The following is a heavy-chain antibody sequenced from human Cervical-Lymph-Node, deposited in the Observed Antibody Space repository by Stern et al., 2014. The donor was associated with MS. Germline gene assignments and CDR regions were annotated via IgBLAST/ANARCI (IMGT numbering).Heavy chain of an antibody. CDR3: ARHGDYDYYLDS. J-gene: IGHJ4*02. CDR2: IIPIFGTA. D-gene: IGHD3-3*01. CDR1: GGTFSDYA. Sequence: VQLVESGAEVKKPGSSVKVSCKTSGGTFSDYAFSWVRQAPGQGLEWMGGIIPIFGTANYAQKFQGRVTITADESTNTAYMELSRLRSEDTAVYYCARHGDYDYYLDSWGQGTLVTVSS. V-gene: IGHV1-69*01.